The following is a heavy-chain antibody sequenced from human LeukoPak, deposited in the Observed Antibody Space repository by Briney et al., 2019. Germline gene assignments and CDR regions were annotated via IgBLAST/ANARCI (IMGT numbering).Heavy chain of an antibody. CDR3: ARDHGSHFDY. CDR2: ISYDGSNK. J-gene: IGHJ4*02. D-gene: IGHD3-10*01. Sequence: GGSLRLSCAASGFTFSSCAMHWVRQAPGKGLEWVAVISYDGSNKYYADSVKGRFTISRDNSKNTLYLQMNSLRAEDTAVYYCARDHGSHFDYWGQGTLVTVSS. V-gene: IGHV3-30-3*01. CDR1: GFTFSSCA.